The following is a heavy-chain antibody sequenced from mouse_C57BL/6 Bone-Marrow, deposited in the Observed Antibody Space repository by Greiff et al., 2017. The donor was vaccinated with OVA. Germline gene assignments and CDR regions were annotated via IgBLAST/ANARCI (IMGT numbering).Heavy chain of an antibody. CDR1: GYAFSSSW. V-gene: IGHV1-82*01. CDR2: IYPGDGGT. CDR3: AGGEIFYYCGTPIDY. J-gene: IGHJ3*01. D-gene: IGHD1-1*01. Sequence: VKLVESGPELVKPGASVKISCKASGYAFSSSWMNWVKQRPGKGLEWIGRIYPGDGGTNYNGKFKGKATLTVDKSSSTAYMQLRSLTSEDSAVYSGAGGEIFYYCGTPIDYGGQGTLVTVSA.